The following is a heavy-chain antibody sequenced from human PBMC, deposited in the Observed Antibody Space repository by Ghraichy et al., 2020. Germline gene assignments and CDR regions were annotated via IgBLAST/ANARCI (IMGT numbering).Heavy chain of an antibody. V-gene: IGHV3-21*01. J-gene: IGHJ4*02. CDR1: GFTFSSYS. CDR2: ISSSSSYI. CDR3: ARAGLISGYDILTGYYRPYFDY. D-gene: IGHD3-9*01. Sequence: GESLNISCAASGFTFSSYSINWVRQAPGKGLEWVSSISSSSSYIYYADSVKGRFTISRDNAKNSLYLQMNSLRAEDTAVYYCARAGLISGYDILTGYYRPYFDYWGQGTLVTVSS.